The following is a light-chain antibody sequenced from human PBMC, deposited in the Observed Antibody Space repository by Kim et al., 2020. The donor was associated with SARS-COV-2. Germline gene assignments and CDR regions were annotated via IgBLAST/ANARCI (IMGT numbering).Light chain of an antibody. CDR1: HDISNH. Sequence: STGDRVTITCQASHDISNHLNWYQQKPGKAPKLLIYDASKLETGVPSRFSGSGSGTDFTFTISSLQPEDFATYYCQQYDTDPSYTFGQGTKVDIK. CDR3: QQYDTDPSYT. CDR2: DAS. V-gene: IGKV1-33*01. J-gene: IGKJ2*01.